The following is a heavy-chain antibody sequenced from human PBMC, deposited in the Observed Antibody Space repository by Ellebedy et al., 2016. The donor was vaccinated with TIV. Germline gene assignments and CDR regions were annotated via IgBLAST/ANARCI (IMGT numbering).Heavy chain of an antibody. V-gene: IGHV3-23*01. Sequence: GGSLRLSCAASGFTFGSYAMSWVRQAPGKGLEWVSAISGSGGSTYYADSVKGRFTISRDNSKNTPYLQMNSLRAEDTAVYYCAKESHYDFWSGYYNWGQGTLVTVSS. CDR2: ISGSGGST. J-gene: IGHJ4*02. CDR1: GFTFGSYA. CDR3: AKESHYDFWSGYYN. D-gene: IGHD3-3*01.